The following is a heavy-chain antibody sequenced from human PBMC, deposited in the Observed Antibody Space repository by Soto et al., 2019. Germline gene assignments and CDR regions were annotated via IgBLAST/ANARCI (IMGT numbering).Heavy chain of an antibody. V-gene: IGHV1-46*01. CDR2: INPSGGST. Sequence: GASVKVSCKASGYTFTSYYMHWVRQAPGQGLEWMGIINPSGGSTSYAQKFQGRVTMTRDTSTSTVYMELSSLRSEDTAVYYCANSQSVPYPTLNNWGQGTLVTVS. CDR3: ANSQSVPYPTLNN. J-gene: IGHJ1*01. D-gene: IGHD2-2*01. CDR1: GYTFTSYY.